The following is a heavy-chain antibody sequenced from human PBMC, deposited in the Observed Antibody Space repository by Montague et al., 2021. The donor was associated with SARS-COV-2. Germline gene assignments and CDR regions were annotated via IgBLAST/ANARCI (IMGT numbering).Heavy chain of an antibody. CDR2: FYSVGST. Sequence: SETLSLTCTVSGASVGSSDWGWIRQSPGKGLEWIGYFYSVGSTDYNPSLKSRATISRDTSKNQFSLKVRSVTAADTAVYYCARETVTADALDIWGQGTMVTVSS. CDR1: GASVGSSD. D-gene: IGHD1-14*01. J-gene: IGHJ3*02. CDR3: ARETVTADALDI. V-gene: IGHV4-59*02.